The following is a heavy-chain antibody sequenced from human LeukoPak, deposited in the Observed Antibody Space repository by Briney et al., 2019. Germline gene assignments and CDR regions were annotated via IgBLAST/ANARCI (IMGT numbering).Heavy chain of an antibody. J-gene: IGHJ4*02. V-gene: IGHV1-2*06. Sequence: ASVTVSCKPSGYPFTGYYIHWVRQAPGQGLEWMGRLNPDSGGTNYGQKFQGRVTMTRDTSINTAYMEMSGLTSDDTAVYYCARDLRGFGDYFDYWGQGTLVAVSS. D-gene: IGHD3-10*01. CDR2: LNPDSGGT. CDR3: ARDLRGFGDYFDY. CDR1: GYPFTGYY.